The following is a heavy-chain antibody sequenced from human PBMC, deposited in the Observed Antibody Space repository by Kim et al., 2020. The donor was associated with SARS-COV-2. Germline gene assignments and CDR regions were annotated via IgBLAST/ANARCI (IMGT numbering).Heavy chain of an antibody. CDR1: GFTFSNYW. V-gene: IGHV3-7*01. CDR3: ARDLGNSGNDYYFDY. Sequence: GGSLRHSCAVSGFTFSNYWMTWVRQAPGKGLEWVANIKQDGSEKHYVDSVEGRFTISRDNARNSLFLQMNSLRAEDTAVYYCARDLGNSGNDYYFDYWGQGTLVTVSS. D-gene: IGHD3-16*01. CDR2: IKQDGSEK. J-gene: IGHJ4*02.